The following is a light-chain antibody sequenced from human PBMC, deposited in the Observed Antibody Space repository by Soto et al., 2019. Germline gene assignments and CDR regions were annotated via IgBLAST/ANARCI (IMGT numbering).Light chain of an antibody. Sequence: QSALTQAASVSGSPGQPITISCTGTSSDVGAYNYVSWYQQHPGKAPKLMIYEVSNRPSRVSNRFSGSKSGNTASLTISGLQAEDEADYYCSSYTSSSTLVVFGGGTKLTVL. CDR1: SSDVGAYNY. J-gene: IGLJ2*01. CDR3: SSYTSSSTLVV. V-gene: IGLV2-14*01. CDR2: EVS.